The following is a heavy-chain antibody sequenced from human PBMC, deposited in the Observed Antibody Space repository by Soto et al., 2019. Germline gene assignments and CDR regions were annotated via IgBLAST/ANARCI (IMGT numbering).Heavy chain of an antibody. CDR1: GGTFSSYA. CDR3: AKQLELGRTDYGDYGGIGSPLYNWFDP. V-gene: IGHV1-69*12. Sequence: QVQLVQSGAEVKKPGSSVKVSCKASGGTFSSYAISWVRQAPGQGLEWMGGIIPIFGTANYAQKFQGRVTITADESTSTAYMELSSLRSEDTAVYYCAKQLELGRTDYGDYGGIGSPLYNWFDPWGQGTLVTVSS. J-gene: IGHJ5*02. CDR2: IIPIFGTA. D-gene: IGHD4-17*01.